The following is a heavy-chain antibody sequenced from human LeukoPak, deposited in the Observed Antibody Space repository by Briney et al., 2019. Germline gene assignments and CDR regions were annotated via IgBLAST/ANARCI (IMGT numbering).Heavy chain of an antibody. J-gene: IGHJ4*02. CDR3: AKSLALQLVRFSDY. D-gene: IGHD6-13*01. V-gene: IGHV3-23*01. CDR2: ISGSGGST. Sequence: PGGSLRLSCAASGFTFSSYAMSWVRQAPGKGLEWVSAISGSGGSTYYADSVEGRFTISRDNSKNTLYLQMNSLRAEDTAVYYCAKSLALQLVRFSDYWGQGTLVTVSS. CDR1: GFTFSSYA.